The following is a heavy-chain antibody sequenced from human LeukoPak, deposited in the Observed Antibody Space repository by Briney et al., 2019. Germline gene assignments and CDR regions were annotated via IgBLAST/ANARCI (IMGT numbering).Heavy chain of an antibody. Sequence: PGGSLRLSCAASGFTLSSYSMNWVRQAPGKGLEWVSSISSSSSYIYYADSVKGRFTISRDNAKNSLYLQMNSLRAEDTAVYYCARGKTYDILTGYYKFGVQIYMDVWGKGTTVTISS. CDR2: ISSSSSYI. V-gene: IGHV3-21*01. CDR1: GFTLSSYS. J-gene: IGHJ6*03. D-gene: IGHD3-9*01. CDR3: ARGKTYDILTGYYKFGVQIYMDV.